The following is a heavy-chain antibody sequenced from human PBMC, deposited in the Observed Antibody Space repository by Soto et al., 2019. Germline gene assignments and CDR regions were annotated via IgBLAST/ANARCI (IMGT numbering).Heavy chain of an antibody. J-gene: IGHJ4*02. Sequence: QVQLVQSGAEVKKPGASVKVSCKASGYTFTSYDINWVRQATGQGLEWMGWMNPNSGNTGYAQKFQGRVTMTRNNAISTAYMELSSLRSEDTAVYYCARVGYYYDSSGYCLSFDYWGQGTLVTVSS. D-gene: IGHD3-22*01. V-gene: IGHV1-8*01. CDR1: GYTFTSYD. CDR2: MNPNSGNT. CDR3: ARVGYYYDSSGYCLSFDY.